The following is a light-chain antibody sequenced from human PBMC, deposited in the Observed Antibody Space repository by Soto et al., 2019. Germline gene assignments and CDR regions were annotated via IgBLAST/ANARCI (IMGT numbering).Light chain of an antibody. J-gene: IGKJ2*01. Sequence: DIQMTQSPSTLSASGGDRVTITCRDSQSISSWLAWYQQKPGKAPKLLIYKASSLESGVPSRFSGSGSGTEFTLTLSSLQPDDFATYYCQQYPYTFGQGTKLEIK. V-gene: IGKV1-5*03. CDR3: QQYPYT. CDR1: QSISSW. CDR2: KAS.